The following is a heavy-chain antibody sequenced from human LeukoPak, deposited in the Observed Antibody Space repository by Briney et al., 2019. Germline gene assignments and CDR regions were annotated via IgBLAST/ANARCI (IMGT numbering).Heavy chain of an antibody. CDR2: IYYSGNT. CDR3: ASAGRGYYYGSGSYGMDV. D-gene: IGHD3-10*01. CDR1: GGSISTYY. V-gene: IGHV4-59*01. Sequence: SETLSLTCTVSGGSISTYYWSWIRQPPGKGLEWIGYIYYSGNTIYNSSLKSRVTISVDKSKNQFSLKLSSVTAADTAVYYCASAGRGYYYGSGSYGMDVWGQGTTVTVSS. J-gene: IGHJ6*02.